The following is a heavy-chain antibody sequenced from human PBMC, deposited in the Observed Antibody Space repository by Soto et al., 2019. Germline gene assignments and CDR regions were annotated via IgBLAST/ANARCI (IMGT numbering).Heavy chain of an antibody. CDR2: ISYDGSNK. CDR1: GFPFTTYG. J-gene: IGHJ4*02. V-gene: IGHV3-30*03. Sequence: QVQLVESGGGVVQPGRSLRLSCAASGFPFTTYGMHWVREGPGKGLEWVAVISYDGSNKYYADSVKGQFTISRDSSKNTMYLHINSLRPEDTELYYCAGGQHDLDYRGQGTLVTVSS. CDR3: AGGQHDLDY. D-gene: IGHD2-2*01.